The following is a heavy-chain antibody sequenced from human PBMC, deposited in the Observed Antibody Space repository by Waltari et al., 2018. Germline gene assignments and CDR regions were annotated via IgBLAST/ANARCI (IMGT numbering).Heavy chain of an antibody. V-gene: IGHV5-10-1*01. J-gene: IGHJ6*03. CDR2: IDPSDSYT. Sequence: EVQLVQSGAEVKKPGESLRISCKVSGYSFTTYGITWVRQMPGKGLEWMGRIDPSDSYTNYSPSFQGHVTISADKSISTAYLQWSSLKVSDTAMYYCARTRTRDYYYMDVWGKGTTVTVSS. CDR1: GYSFTTYG. D-gene: IGHD1-7*01. CDR3: ARTRTRDYYYMDV.